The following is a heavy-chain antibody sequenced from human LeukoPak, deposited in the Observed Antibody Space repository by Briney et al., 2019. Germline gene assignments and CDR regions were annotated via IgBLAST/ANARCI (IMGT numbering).Heavy chain of an antibody. Sequence: SETLSLTCTVSGGSISSYYWSWIRQPPGKGLEWIGYIYYSGSTNYNPSLKSRVTISVDTSKNQFSLKLSSVTAADTAVYYCARSYSSGWYRSWGQGQWSPSLQ. D-gene: IGHD6-19*01. CDR2: IYYSGST. J-gene: IGHJ3*01. V-gene: IGHV4-59*08. CDR3: ARSYSSGWYRS. CDR1: GGSISSYY.